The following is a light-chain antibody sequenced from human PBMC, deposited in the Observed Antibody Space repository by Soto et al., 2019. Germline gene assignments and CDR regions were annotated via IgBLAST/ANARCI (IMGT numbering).Light chain of an antibody. CDR1: QSVSSSY. CDR3: QQYGSSPWT. CDR2: DAS. V-gene: IGKV3D-20*01. J-gene: IGKJ1*01. Sequence: EIVLTQSPGTLSLSPGERATLSCRASQSVSSSYLAWYQQKPGLAPRLLIYDASSRATGIPDRFSGSGSGTDFTLIISRLEPEDFAVYYCQQYGSSPWTFGQGTKVDIK.